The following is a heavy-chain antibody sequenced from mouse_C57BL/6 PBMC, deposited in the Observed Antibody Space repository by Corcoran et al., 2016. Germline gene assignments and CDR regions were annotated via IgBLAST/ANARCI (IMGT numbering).Heavy chain of an antibody. J-gene: IGHJ1*03. V-gene: IGHV9-3*01. Sequence: QIQLVQSGPELKKPGETVKISCKASGYTFTTYGMSWVKQAPGKGLKWMGWINTYSGVPTYADDFKGRFAFSLETSASTAYLQINNLKNEDTATYFCSRSADWYFDVWGTGTTVTVSS. CDR1: GYTFTTYG. CDR2: INTYSGVP. CDR3: SRSADWYFDV.